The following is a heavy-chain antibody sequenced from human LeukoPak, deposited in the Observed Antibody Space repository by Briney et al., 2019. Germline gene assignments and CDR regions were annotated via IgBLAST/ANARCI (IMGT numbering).Heavy chain of an antibody. V-gene: IGHV3-21*04. J-gene: IGHJ5*02. CDR2: ITSDTRYI. D-gene: IGHD3-16*01. CDR1: GFTFSRYT. CDR3: AKDDNYIRFLS. Sequence: GALRLSCAASGFTFSRYTINWVRQAPGKGLEWVSSITSDTRYIFYADSVKGRFTISRDNSKNTLYLQMNSLRAEDTAVYYCAKDDNYIRFLSWGQGTLVTVSS.